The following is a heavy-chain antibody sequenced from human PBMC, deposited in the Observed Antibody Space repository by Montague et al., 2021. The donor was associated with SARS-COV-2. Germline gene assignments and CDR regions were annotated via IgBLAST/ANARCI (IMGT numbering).Heavy chain of an antibody. CDR1: TEAFNGYY. D-gene: IGHD3-9*01. CDR3: ARGVYNRVIFVVSPRYYFDY. Sequence: SETLSLTCAVYTEAFNGYYWTWIRQPPGKGLEWIGDVSHPGSAKYNPSLKGRVSISVNTWKKQVSLRLTSVTAADTATYYCARGVYNRVIFVVSPRYYFDYWGQGNMVAVSA. V-gene: IGHV4-34*01. CDR2: VSHPGSA. J-gene: IGHJ4*02.